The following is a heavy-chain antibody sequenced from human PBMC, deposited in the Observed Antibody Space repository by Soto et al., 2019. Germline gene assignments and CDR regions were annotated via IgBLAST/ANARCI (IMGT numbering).Heavy chain of an antibody. CDR3: AREGSDSSSWYFDY. D-gene: IGHD6-13*01. CDR1: GDSVSSNSAA. Sequence: PSQTLSLTCAISGDSVSSNSAAWNWVRQSPSRGLEWLGRTYYRSKWNNDYAVSVKRRITINPDTPKNQFSLQLNSVTPEDTAVYYCAREGSDSSSWYFDYWGQGTLVTVSS. CDR2: TYYRSKWNN. V-gene: IGHV6-1*01. J-gene: IGHJ4*02.